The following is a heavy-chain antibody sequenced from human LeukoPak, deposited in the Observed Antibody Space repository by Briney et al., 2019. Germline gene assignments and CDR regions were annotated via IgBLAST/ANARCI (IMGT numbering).Heavy chain of an antibody. CDR3: ARKLSRRDYGALDFDY. CDR2: ISAYNGNT. CDR1: GYTFTSYG. D-gene: IGHD4-17*01. J-gene: IGHJ4*02. V-gene: IGHV1-18*01. Sequence: GASVKVSCKASGYTFTSYGISWVRQAPGQGLEWMGWISAYNGNTNYAQKLQGRVTMTTDTSTSTAYMELRSLRSDDTAVYYCARKLSRRDYGALDFDYWGQGTLVTASS.